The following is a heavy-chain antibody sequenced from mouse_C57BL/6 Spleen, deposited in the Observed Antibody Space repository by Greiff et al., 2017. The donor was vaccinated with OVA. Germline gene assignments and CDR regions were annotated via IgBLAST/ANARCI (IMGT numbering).Heavy chain of an antibody. CDR2: ISSGSSTI. J-gene: IGHJ2*01. CDR3: ARATVVARYFDY. V-gene: IGHV5-17*01. CDR1: GFTFSDYG. Sequence: EVQLVESGGGLVKPGGSLKLSCAASGFTFSDYGMHWVRQAPEKGLEWVAYISSGSSTIYYADTVKGRFTISRDNAKTTLFLQMTSLRAEDTDMYYCARATVVARYFDYWGQGTTLTVSS. D-gene: IGHD1-1*01.